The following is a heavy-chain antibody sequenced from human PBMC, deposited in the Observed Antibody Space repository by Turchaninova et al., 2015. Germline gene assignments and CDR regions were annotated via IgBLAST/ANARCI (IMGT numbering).Heavy chain of an antibody. V-gene: IGHV3-9*01. J-gene: IGHJ4*02. D-gene: IGHD5-12*01. Sequence: EVQLVESGGGLVQPGRSLRLSCAASGFPFDGYAMHGVRQAPGKGLEWVLGISGNDGRIVLADCVNGRFTIPRDNPKNSLYLQMNSLRAEDTALYSCAKGRVAMKLGFDYWGQGTLVTVSS. CDR1: GFPFDGYA. CDR2: ISGNDGRI. CDR3: AKGRVAMKLGFDY.